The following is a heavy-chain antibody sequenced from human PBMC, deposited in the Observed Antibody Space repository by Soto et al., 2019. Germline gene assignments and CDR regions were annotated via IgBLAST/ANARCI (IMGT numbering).Heavy chain of an antibody. CDR3: VRDGPLTTA. V-gene: IGHV3-66*01. CDR1: GFTVSSNY. CDR2: IYGGGST. J-gene: IGHJ5*02. D-gene: IGHD1-1*01. Sequence: EVQLVESGGDLVQPGGSLRLSCAVSGFTVSSNYMSWVRQAPGKGLEWVSVIYGGGSTYYADSVKGRFTISRDNSKSTLYLQMNSLRAEDTAVYYCVRDGPLTTAWGQGTLVTVSS.